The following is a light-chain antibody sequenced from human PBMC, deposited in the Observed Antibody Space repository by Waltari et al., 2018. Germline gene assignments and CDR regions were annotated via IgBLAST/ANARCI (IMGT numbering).Light chain of an antibody. CDR2: GAS. J-gene: IGKJ1*01. CDR3: QQYGNSPRT. V-gene: IGKV3-20*01. CDR1: QSVTSSH. Sequence: ETVLTQSPGTLSLSPGERATLSCRASQSVTSSHLAWYQQKPGQAPRLLIYGASSRATGIPDRFSGSGSGTDFTLTITRLEPEDFAVYSCQQYGNSPRTFGQGTEVEIK.